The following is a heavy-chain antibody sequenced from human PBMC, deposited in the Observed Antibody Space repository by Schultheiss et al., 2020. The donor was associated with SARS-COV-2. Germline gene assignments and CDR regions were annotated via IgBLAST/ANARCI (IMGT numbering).Heavy chain of an antibody. V-gene: IGHV3-23*01. CDR2: ISGSGGST. D-gene: IGHD6-6*01. Sequence: GGSLRLSCAASGFTFSSYAMSWVRQAPGKGLEWVSAISGSGGSTYYADSVKGRFTISRDNAKNTLYLQMNSLRAEDTAVYYCARGEYSTGYMDFWGKGTTVTVSS. J-gene: IGHJ6*03. CDR3: ARGEYSTGYMDF. CDR1: GFTFSSYA.